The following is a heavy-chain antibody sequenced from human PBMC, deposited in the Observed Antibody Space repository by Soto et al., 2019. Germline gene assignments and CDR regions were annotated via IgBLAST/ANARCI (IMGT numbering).Heavy chain of an antibody. CDR1: GGSISSGNYY. D-gene: IGHD4-17*01. V-gene: IGHV4-31*03. Sequence: QVQLQESGPGLVTPSQTLSLTCTVSGGSISSGNYYWSWIRQHPGKGLEWIGYIYYSGSPYYNPSLKSRVTISADTSKNQFSLKLSSVTAADTAVYYCARDSATVTTSTFDYWGQGTLVTVSS. J-gene: IGHJ4*02. CDR2: IYYSGSP. CDR3: ARDSATVTTSTFDY.